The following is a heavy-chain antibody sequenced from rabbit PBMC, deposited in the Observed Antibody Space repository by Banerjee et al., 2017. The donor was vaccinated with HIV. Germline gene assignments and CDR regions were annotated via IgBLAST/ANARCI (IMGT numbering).Heavy chain of an antibody. CDR2: IYTGSSDYT. J-gene: IGHJ4*01. CDR3: ARDDSADGAGEYHL. V-gene: IGHV1S45*01. CDR1: GFSFNSSYW. D-gene: IGHD4-1*01. Sequence: QEQLEESGGDLVKPEGSLTLTCTASGFSFNSSYWICWVRQAPGKGLEWIARIYTGSSDYTSYASWAKGRFTISKTSSTTVTLQMTSLTAADTATYFCARDDSADGAGEYHLWGPGTLVTVS.